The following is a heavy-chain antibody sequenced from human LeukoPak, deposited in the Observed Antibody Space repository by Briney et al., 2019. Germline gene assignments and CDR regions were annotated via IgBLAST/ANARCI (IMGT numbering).Heavy chain of an antibody. CDR2: FDPEDGET. D-gene: IGHD6-13*01. CDR1: GYTLTELS. CDR3: AREEVIAAAGPTLDY. J-gene: IGHJ4*02. Sequence: ASVKVSCKVSGYTLTELSMHWVRQAPGKGLEWMGGFDPEDGETIYAQKFQGRVTMTEDTSTDTAYMELSRPRSDDTAVFYCAREEVIAAAGPTLDYWGQGALVTVSS. V-gene: IGHV1-24*01.